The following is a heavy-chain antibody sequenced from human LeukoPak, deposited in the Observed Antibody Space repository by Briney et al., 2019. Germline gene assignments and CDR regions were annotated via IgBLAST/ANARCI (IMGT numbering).Heavy chain of an antibody. CDR2: ISSNGGST. J-gene: IGHJ4*02. Sequence: GGSLRLSCAASGFTFSSYAMHWVRQAPGKGLEYVSAISSNGGSTYYANSVKGRFTISRDNSKNTLYLQMGSLRAEDMAVYYCARDAGPYGDYGGGFGYWGQGTLVTVSS. CDR3: ARDAGPYGDYGGGFGY. D-gene: IGHD4-17*01. CDR1: GFTFSSYA. V-gene: IGHV3-64*01.